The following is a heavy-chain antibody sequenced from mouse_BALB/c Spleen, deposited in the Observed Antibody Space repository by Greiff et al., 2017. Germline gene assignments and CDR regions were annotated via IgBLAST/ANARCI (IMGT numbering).Heavy chain of an antibody. V-gene: IGHV1-31*01. CDR2: ISCYNGAT. J-gene: IGHJ2*01. Sequence: EVKLQQSGPELVKTGASVKISCKASGYSFTGYYMHWVKQSHGKSLEWIGYISCYNGATSYNQKFKGKATMTVDKSSSTAYMELARLTSEDSAIYYCARSDGNYPYYFDYWGQGTTLTVSS. CDR1: GYSFTGYY. D-gene: IGHD2-1*01. CDR3: ARSDGNYPYYFDY.